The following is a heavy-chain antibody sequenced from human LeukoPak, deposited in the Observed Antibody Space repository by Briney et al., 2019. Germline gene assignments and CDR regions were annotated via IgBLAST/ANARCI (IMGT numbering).Heavy chain of an antibody. D-gene: IGHD5-12*01. Sequence: GGSLRLSCAASGFTFSSYAMHWVRQAPGKGLEWVAVISSDGRYKHYGDSVKGRFTISRDNSESSLYLKMDSLRPEDTAVYYCAREGYRGYDXYFEYWGRGALVTVSS. CDR3: AREGYRGYDXYFEY. V-gene: IGHV3-30*04. J-gene: IGHJ4*02. CDR1: GFTFSSYA. CDR2: ISSDGRYK.